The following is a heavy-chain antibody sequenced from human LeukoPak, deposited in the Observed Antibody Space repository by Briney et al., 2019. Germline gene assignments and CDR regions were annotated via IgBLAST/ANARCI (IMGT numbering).Heavy chain of an antibody. Sequence: ASVKVSCKASGGTFSSYAISWVRQAPGQGLEWMGGIIPIFGTANYAQKFQGRVTITTDESTSTAYMELSSLRSEDTAVYYCARDTCSSTSCYGRFDYWGQGTLVTVSS. J-gene: IGHJ4*02. CDR1: GGTFSSYA. CDR2: IIPIFGTA. V-gene: IGHV1-69*05. D-gene: IGHD2-2*01. CDR3: ARDTCSSTSCYGRFDY.